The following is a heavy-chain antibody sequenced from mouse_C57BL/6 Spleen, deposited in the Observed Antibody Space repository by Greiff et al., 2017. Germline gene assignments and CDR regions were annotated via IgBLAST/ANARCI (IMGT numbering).Heavy chain of an antibody. Sequence: LQQSGAELVRPGASVKMSCKASGYTFTSYNMHWVKQTTRQGLEWIGAIYPGNGDTSYNQKFKGKATLTVDKSSSTAYMQLSSLTSEDSAVYFCARSYYGSSYWYFDVWGTGTTVTVSS. V-gene: IGHV1-12*01. CDR3: ARSYYGSSYWYFDV. CDR1: GYTFTSYN. CDR2: IYPGNGDT. J-gene: IGHJ1*03. D-gene: IGHD1-1*01.